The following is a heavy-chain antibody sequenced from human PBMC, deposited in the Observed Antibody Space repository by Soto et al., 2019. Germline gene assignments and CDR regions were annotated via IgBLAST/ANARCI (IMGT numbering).Heavy chain of an antibody. CDR3: ARAPALDIVVVVALYGYYFDY. CDR1: GGSFSGYY. CDR2: INHSGST. J-gene: IGHJ4*02. V-gene: IGHV4-34*01. Sequence: SETLSLTCAVYGGSFSGYYWSWIRQPPGKGLGWIGEINHSGSTNYNPSLKSRVTISVDTSKNQFSLKLSSVTAADTAVYYCARAPALDIVVVVALYGYYFDYWGQGTLVTVSS. D-gene: IGHD2-15*01.